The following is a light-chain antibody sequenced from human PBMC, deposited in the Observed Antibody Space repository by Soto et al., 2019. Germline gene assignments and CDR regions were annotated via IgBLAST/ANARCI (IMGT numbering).Light chain of an antibody. V-gene: IGLV1-44*01. CDR3: ETCDNSLNAREV. Sequence: QSVLTQPPSASGTPGQRVTISCSGSRSNIGNNAVTWYQQFPGTAPKLLIYNNNQRPSGVPDRFSGSKSGTSASLAISGLQSEDEADYYCETCDNSLNAREVFGRGTKLTVL. CDR2: NNN. CDR1: RSNIGNNA. J-gene: IGLJ3*02.